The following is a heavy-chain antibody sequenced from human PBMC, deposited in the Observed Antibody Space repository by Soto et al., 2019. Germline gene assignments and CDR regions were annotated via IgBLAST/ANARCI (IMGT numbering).Heavy chain of an antibody. J-gene: IGHJ5*02. CDR1: GYTFTSYY. CDR3: ARAPLTMVRGVIIGPFNWFDP. CDR2: INPSGGST. V-gene: IGHV1-46*01. D-gene: IGHD3-10*01. Sequence: QVQLVQSGAEVKKPGASVKVSCKASGYTFTSYYMHWVRQAPGRGLEWMGIINPSGGSTRYAQKFQGRVTMTRDTSTSTVSMELSSLRSEDTAVYYCARAPLTMVRGVIIGPFNWFDPWGQGTLVTVSS.